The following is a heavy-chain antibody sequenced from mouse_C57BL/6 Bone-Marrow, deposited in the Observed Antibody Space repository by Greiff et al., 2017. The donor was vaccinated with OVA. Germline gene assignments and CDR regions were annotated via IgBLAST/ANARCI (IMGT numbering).Heavy chain of an antibody. CDR2: INPSTGGT. CDR3: ARVAGSSYNY. D-gene: IGHD1-1*01. CDR1: GYSFTGYY. J-gene: IGHJ2*01. V-gene: IGHV1-43*01. Sequence: EVQRVESGPELVKPGASVKISCKASGYSFTGYYMHWVKQSSEKSLEWIGEINPSTGGTSYNQKFKGKATLTVDKSSSTAYMQLKSLTSEDSAVYYCARVAGSSYNYWGQGTTLTVSS.